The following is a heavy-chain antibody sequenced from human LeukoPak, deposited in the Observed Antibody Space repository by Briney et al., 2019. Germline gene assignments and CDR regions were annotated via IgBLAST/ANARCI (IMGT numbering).Heavy chain of an antibody. V-gene: IGHV3-7*04. Sequence: PGGSLRLSCAASGFTFGIYWMSWVRQAPGKGLEWVATIKQDDSEKFYVDSVKGRFTVSRDNAKNSLYLQMNSLRAEDTAVYYCARAYSNHDAFDIWGQGTMVTVSS. CDR3: ARAYSNHDAFDI. CDR2: IKQDDSEK. J-gene: IGHJ3*02. D-gene: IGHD4-11*01. CDR1: GFTFGIYW.